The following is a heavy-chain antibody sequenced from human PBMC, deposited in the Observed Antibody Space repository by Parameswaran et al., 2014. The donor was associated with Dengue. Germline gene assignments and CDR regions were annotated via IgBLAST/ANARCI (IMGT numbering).Heavy chain of an antibody. Sequence: GESLKISCAASGFTFSSYWMSWVRQAPGKGLEWVANIKQDGSEKYYVDSVKGRFTISRDNAKNSLYLQMNSLRAEDTAVYYCARALDYGDYDGPLDYWGQGTLVTVSS. CDR3: ARALDYGDYDGPLDY. CDR1: GFTFSSYW. V-gene: IGHV3-7*01. CDR2: IKQDGSEK. J-gene: IGHJ4*02. D-gene: IGHD4-17*01.